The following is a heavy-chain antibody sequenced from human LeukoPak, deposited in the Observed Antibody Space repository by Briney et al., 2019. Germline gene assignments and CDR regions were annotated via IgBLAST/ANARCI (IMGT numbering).Heavy chain of an antibody. CDR1: GFTFSSYS. Sequence: GGSLRLSCAASGFTFSSYSMNWVRQAPGKGLDWVSFISSSSNIIHYADSVKGRFTISRDNAKNSVYLEMNSLRVEDTAVYYCARGDSTGTNLDFWGQGTLVTVSS. V-gene: IGHV3-48*04. CDR2: ISSSSNII. CDR3: ARGDSTGTNLDF. D-gene: IGHD1-1*01. J-gene: IGHJ4*02.